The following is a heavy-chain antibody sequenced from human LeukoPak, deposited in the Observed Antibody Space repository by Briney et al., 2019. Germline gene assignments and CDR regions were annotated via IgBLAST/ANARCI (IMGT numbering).Heavy chain of an antibody. J-gene: IGHJ3*02. D-gene: IGHD3-10*01. V-gene: IGHV3-74*01. CDR2: INIDGSST. CDR1: GFTFSTYW. Sequence: GGSLRLSCVASGFTFSTYWMHWVRQAPGKGLVWVSRINIDGSSTNYADSVKGRFTISRDNAKNALYMQMNSLRDEDTALYYCARDGGFGFLAAFDIWGQGTMVTVSS. CDR3: ARDGGFGFLAAFDI.